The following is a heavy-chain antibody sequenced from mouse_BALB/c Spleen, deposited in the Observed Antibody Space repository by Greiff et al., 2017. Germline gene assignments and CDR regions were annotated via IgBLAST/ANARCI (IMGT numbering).Heavy chain of an antibody. CDR2: ISNLAYSI. CDR3: ARDQLGPFAY. V-gene: IGHV5-15*02. CDR1: GFTFSDYG. J-gene: IGHJ3*01. D-gene: IGHD4-1*02. Sequence: DVQLVESGGGLVQPGGSRKLSCAASGFTFSDYGMAWVRQAPGKGPEWVAFISNLAYSIYYADTVTGRFTISRENAKNTLYLEMSSLRSEDTAMYYCARDQLGPFAYWGQGTLVTVSA.